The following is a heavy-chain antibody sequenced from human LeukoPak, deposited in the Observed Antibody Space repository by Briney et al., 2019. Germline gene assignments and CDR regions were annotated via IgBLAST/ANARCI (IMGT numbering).Heavy chain of an antibody. J-gene: IGHJ6*02. Sequence: SGGSLRLSCAASGFSFSTYWMTWVRQAPGKGLEWVANINQDESEKYYLDSVKGRFTISRDNAKNSLYLQMNSLRAEDTAVYYCARGHYGMDVWGHGTTVTVSS. CDR1: GFSFSTYW. CDR3: ARGHYGMDV. V-gene: IGHV3-7*01. CDR2: INQDESEK.